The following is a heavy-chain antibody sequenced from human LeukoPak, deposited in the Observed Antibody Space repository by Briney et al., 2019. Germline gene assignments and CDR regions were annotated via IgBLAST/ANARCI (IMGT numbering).Heavy chain of an antibody. J-gene: IGHJ4*02. D-gene: IGHD3-16*01. Sequence: ASVKVSCKASGYTFTGYYIHWVRQAPGQGPEWMGWINPHSGATNYAQKLQGRVTMTTDTSTSTAYMELRSLRSDDTAVYYCATPLIGQGVSLGYWGQGTLVTVSS. CDR3: ATPLIGQGVSLGY. CDR1: GYTFTGYY. V-gene: IGHV1-2*02. CDR2: INPHSGAT.